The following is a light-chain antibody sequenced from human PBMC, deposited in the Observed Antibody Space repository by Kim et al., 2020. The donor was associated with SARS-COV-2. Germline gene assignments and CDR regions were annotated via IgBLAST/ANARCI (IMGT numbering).Light chain of an antibody. Sequence: SPGERATLSCRASQSVSTNLAWYQQKPGQAPRLLIYGASTRATAIPARFSGSGSGTEFTLTISSLQSEDFAVHYCQQYNNWPPWTFGQGTKVDIK. CDR3: QQYNNWPPWT. V-gene: IGKV3-15*01. CDR2: GAS. J-gene: IGKJ1*01. CDR1: QSVSTN.